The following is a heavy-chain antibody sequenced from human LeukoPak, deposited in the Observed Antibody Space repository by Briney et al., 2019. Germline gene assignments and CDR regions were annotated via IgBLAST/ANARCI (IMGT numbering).Heavy chain of an antibody. CDR2: INSDGSST. V-gene: IGHV3-74*01. CDR1: GFTFSSYW. D-gene: IGHD5-18*01. CDR3: ARKLGYTNWFDP. J-gene: IGHJ5*02. Sequence: GGSLRLSCAASGFTFSSYWMHWVRQAPGKGLVWVSRINSDGSSTSYADSVKGRFTISRDNAKNTLYLQMNSLGAEDTAVYYWARKLGYTNWFDPWGQGTLVTVSS.